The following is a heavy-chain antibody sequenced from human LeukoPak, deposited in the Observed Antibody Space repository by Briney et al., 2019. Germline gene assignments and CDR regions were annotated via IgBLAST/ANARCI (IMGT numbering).Heavy chain of an antibody. CDR1: GFTVSSNY. CDR2: IYSGGST. Sequence: GGSLRLSCAASGFTVSSNYMSWVRQAPGKGLEWVSVIYSGGSTYYADSVKGRFTISRDNSKNTLYLQMNSLRAEDTAVYYCARGPRDQYYYYYGMDVWGQGTTVTVSS. CDR3: ARGPRDQYYYYYGMDV. V-gene: IGHV3-53*01. J-gene: IGHJ6*02.